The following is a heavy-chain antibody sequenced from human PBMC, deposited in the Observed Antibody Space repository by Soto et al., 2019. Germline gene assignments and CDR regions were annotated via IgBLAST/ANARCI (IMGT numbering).Heavy chain of an antibody. J-gene: IGHJ4*02. CDR1: GFTVSDAW. CDR3: NTQWFTATLGY. D-gene: IGHD3-22*01. V-gene: IGHV3-15*01. Sequence: PGGSLRLSCAASGFTVSDAWMNWVRQAPGKGLEWVGRLKSRSDGGTTDYAAPVKGRFTISRVDSINTLYLQMNSLETEDTAVYYCNTQWFTATLGYWGPGTLVTVSS. CDR2: LKSRSDGGTT.